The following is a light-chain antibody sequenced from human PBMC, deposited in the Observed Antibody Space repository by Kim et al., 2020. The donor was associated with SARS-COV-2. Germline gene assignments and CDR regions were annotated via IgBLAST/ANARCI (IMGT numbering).Light chain of an antibody. CDR3: QQYNSYSPT. CDR1: QSISSW. Sequence: ASVGDRVTMTCRASQSISSWLAWYQQKPGKAPKLLIYKASSLESGVPSRFSGSGSGTEFTLTISSLQPDDFATYDCQQYNSYSPTFGQGTKVDIK. CDR2: KAS. J-gene: IGKJ1*01. V-gene: IGKV1-5*03.